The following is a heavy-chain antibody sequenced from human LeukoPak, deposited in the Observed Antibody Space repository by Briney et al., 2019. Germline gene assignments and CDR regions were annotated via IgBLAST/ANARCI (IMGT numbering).Heavy chain of an antibody. CDR2: IYYSGST. Sequence: PSETLSLTCTVSGGSISSYYWSWIRQPPGKGLEWIGYIYYSGSTNYNPSLKSRVTISVDTSKNQFSLKLSSVTAADTAVYYCARLPRGYCSGGSCYGIDYWGQGTLVTVSS. CDR1: GGSISSYY. D-gene: IGHD2-15*01. CDR3: ARLPRGYCSGGSCYGIDY. V-gene: IGHV4-59*08. J-gene: IGHJ4*02.